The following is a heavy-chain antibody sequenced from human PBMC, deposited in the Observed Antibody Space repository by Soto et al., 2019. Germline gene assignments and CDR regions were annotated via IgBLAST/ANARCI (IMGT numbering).Heavy chain of an antibody. CDR2: ISAYNTNT. J-gene: IGHJ4*02. Sequence: QVQLVQSGAEVKKPGASVKVSCKTSGYTFTSYHISWVRQAPGQGLEWMGWISAYNTNTNYAQKFQGRVTMTTATLPSTAYMELRSLRSDDTAVYYCARDTPPTDYCCQGTLVTVSS. V-gene: IGHV1-18*01. CDR1: GYTFTSYH. CDR3: ARDTPPTDY.